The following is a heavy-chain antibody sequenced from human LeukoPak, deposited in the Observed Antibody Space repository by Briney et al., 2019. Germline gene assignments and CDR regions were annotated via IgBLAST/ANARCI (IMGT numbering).Heavy chain of an antibody. Sequence: SSETLSLTCAVYGGSFSGYYWRWIRQPPGKGLEWFGEINHSGSTNYNPSLRTRVMISVDASRNQFSLNLSSVTAADTAVYYCARWSGSVTARNYYYYMDVWGEGTTVTVSS. CDR2: INHSGST. CDR1: GGSFSGYY. V-gene: IGHV4-34*01. J-gene: IGHJ6*03. CDR3: ARWSGSVTARNYYYYMDV. D-gene: IGHD6-6*01.